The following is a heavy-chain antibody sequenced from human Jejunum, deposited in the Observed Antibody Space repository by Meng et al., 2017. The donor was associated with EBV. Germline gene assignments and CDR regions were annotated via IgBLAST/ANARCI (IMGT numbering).Heavy chain of an antibody. V-gene: IGHV4-4*02. D-gene: IGHD2-21*02. Sequence: QVQLQGSGPGLVKPSGTLSLTCAVSGDSIDSRNWWSWVRQSPERGLEWIGEIYYSGSTNYNPSLKSRVTILVDRSENHFSLHLSSVTAADTAVYYCVRGGDYCLVYWGQGTLVTASS. CDR2: IYYSGST. CDR3: VRGGDYCLVY. CDR1: GDSIDSRNW. J-gene: IGHJ4*02.